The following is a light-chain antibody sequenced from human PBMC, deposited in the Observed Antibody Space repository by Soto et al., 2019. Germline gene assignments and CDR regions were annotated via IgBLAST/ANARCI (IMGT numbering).Light chain of an antibody. CDR3: CSYTGNKVFV. V-gene: IGLV2-11*01. Sequence: QSVLTQPRSLSWSPGQSVTISCTGPTIGAHSFVSWYQDRPDKVPKLLIYDVSQRPSGIPDRFSGSRSANTASLTISGLQADDAAAYYCCSYTGNKVFVLGPGTKVTVL. J-gene: IGLJ1*01. CDR1: TIGAHSF. CDR2: DVS.